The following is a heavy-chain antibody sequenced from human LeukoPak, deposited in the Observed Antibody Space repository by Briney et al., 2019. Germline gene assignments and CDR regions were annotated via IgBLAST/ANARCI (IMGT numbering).Heavy chain of an antibody. V-gene: IGHV4-59*01. Sequence: PSETLSLTCTVSGGSISGYYWSWIRQPPGKGLEWIGYIYTSGSTNYNPSLKSRFAISLDTSKNQFSRKLSSVTAADTAVYYCARGPTRYYFDYRGQGTLVTVSS. CDR2: IYTSGST. D-gene: IGHD4-11*01. CDR3: ARGPTRYYFDY. CDR1: GGSISGYY. J-gene: IGHJ4*02.